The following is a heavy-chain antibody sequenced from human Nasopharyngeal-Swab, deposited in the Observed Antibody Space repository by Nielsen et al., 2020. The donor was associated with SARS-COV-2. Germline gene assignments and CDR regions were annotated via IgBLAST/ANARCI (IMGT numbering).Heavy chain of an antibody. J-gene: IGHJ6*02. D-gene: IGHD3-10*01. CDR3: AREKGLWFREFSTHYYYYGMDV. V-gene: IGHV1-69*13. CDR1: GGTFSSYA. CDR2: IITIFGTA. Sequence: SVKVSCKASGGTFSSYAISWVRQAPGQGLEWMGGIITIFGTANYAQKFKDRVTITADESTSTAYLELSGLRSEDTAVYYCAREKGLWFREFSTHYYYYGMDVWGQGTTVTVSS.